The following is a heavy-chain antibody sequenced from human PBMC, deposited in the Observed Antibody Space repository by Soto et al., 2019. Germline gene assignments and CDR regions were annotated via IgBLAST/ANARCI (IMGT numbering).Heavy chain of an antibody. Sequence: PSETLSLTCAVYGGSFSGYYWTWIRQPPGTGLEWIGEINHSGSTNYNPSLKSRLTISADTSKNQFSLKLSSVTAADTAVYFCARQSEYYYASGRAAPLYGMDVWGQGTTVTVSS. V-gene: IGHV4-34*01. J-gene: IGHJ6*02. CDR1: GGSFSGYY. CDR2: INHSGST. D-gene: IGHD3-10*01. CDR3: ARQSEYYYASGRAAPLYGMDV.